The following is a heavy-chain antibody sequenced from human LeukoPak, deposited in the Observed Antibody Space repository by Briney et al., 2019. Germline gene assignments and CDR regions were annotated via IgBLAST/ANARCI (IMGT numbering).Heavy chain of an antibody. CDR1: GNTLTDLS. CDR3: AAEGQWSLLHYFNS. CDR2: FDPEDAEI. V-gene: IGHV1-24*01. J-gene: IGHJ4*02. Sequence: ASVKASCKVSGNTLTDLSIHWVRQAPGKGLDWMGGFDPEDAEIIYAEKFQDRVTMTEDPSTDTAYLELSSLRSEDTAVYFCAAEGQWSLLHYFNSWGQGTLVTVSS. D-gene: IGHD3-22*01.